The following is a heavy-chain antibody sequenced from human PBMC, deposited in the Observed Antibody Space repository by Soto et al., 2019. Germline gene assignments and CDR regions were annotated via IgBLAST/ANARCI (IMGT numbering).Heavy chain of an antibody. CDR2: IIPIFGTA. J-gene: IGHJ6*02. Sequence: QVQLVQSGAEVKKPGSSVKVSCKASGGTFSSYAISWVRQAPGQGLEWMGGIIPIFGTANYAQKFQGRVTITADESTSTAYMELSSLRSEYTAVYYCARGLDIVVVVAADYYYYGMDVWGQGTTVTVSS. CDR1: GGTFSSYA. D-gene: IGHD2-15*01. CDR3: ARGLDIVVVVAADYYYYGMDV. V-gene: IGHV1-69*01.